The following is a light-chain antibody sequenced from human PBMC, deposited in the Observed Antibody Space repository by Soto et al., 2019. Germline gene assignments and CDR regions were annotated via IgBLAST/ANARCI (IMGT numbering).Light chain of an antibody. V-gene: IGKV4-1*01. CDR3: QQYYSTPT. CDR2: WAS. J-gene: IGKJ5*01. CDR1: QSVLYSSNNRNY. Sequence: DIVMTQSPDSLAVSLGERATINCKSSQSVLYSSNNRNYLVWYQQKPGQPPKMLIYWASTRESGVPDRFSGSGSGTDFTLTISSLQAEDVAVYYCQQYYSTPTFGQGTRQEIK.